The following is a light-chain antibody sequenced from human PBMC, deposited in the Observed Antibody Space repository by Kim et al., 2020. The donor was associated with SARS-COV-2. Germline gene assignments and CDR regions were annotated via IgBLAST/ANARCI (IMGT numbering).Light chain of an antibody. CDR2: YDS. Sequence: SVAPGKTARITCGGNNIGSKSVHWYEQKPGQAPVLVIYYDSDRPSGIPERFSGSNSGNTATLTISRVEAGDEADYYCQVWDSSCSVFGTGTKVTVL. CDR3: QVWDSSCSV. V-gene: IGLV3-21*04. CDR1: NIGSKS. J-gene: IGLJ1*01.